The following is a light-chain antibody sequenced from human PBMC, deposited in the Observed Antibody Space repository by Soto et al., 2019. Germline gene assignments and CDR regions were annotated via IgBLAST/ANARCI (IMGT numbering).Light chain of an antibody. CDR3: QTWGTGPFV. CDR2: LNNDGSH. CDR1: SGHSSYA. J-gene: IGLJ1*01. V-gene: IGLV4-69*01. Sequence: QSVLTQSPSASASLGASVKLTCTLSSGHSSYAIAWHQQQPEKGPRYLMKLNNDGSHSKGDGIPDRFSGSSSGAERYLTISSLHSEDEADYYCQTWGTGPFVFGTGTKLTVL.